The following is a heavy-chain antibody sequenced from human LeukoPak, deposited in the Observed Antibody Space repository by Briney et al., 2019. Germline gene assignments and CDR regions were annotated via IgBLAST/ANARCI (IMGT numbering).Heavy chain of an antibody. CDR3: ARDRGYSYGRYDAFDI. D-gene: IGHD5-18*01. CDR1: GFTFSSYS. J-gene: IGHJ3*02. CDR2: ISSSSSYR. Sequence: GGSLRLSCAASGFTFSSYSMNWVRQAPGKGLEWVSSISSSSSYRYYADSVKGRFTISRDNAKNSLYLQMNSLRAEDTAVYYCARDRGYSYGRYDAFDIWGQGTMVTVSS. V-gene: IGHV3-21*01.